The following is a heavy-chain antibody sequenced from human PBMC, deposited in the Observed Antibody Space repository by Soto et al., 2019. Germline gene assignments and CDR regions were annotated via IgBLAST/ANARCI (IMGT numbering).Heavy chain of an antibody. CDR1: RGTFSSYA. D-gene: IGHD2-8*01. CDR3: AIGGYCTNGVCPGS. Sequence: GASVKVSCKASRGTFSSYAISWVRQAPGQGLEWMGGIIPIFGTANYAPKFQGRVTITADKSTSTASMGLSSLTCEDTAVYYCAIGGYCTNGVCPGSWGQGTLVTVSS. CDR2: IIPIFGTA. V-gene: IGHV1-69*06. J-gene: IGHJ4*02.